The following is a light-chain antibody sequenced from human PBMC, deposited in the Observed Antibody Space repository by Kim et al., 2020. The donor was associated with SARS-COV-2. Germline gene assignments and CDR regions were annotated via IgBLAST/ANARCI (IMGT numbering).Light chain of an antibody. CDR1: SANIGTNT. CDR3: AAWDDSLNGWV. J-gene: IGLJ3*02. Sequence: GRRVTMSCSGSSANIGTNTVNWYRHLPGKAPKHHIHSRYQRPSGVPDRFSGSRSGTSASLAISGLQSGDEADYYCAAWDDSLNGWVFGGGTQLTVL. V-gene: IGLV1-44*01. CDR2: SRY.